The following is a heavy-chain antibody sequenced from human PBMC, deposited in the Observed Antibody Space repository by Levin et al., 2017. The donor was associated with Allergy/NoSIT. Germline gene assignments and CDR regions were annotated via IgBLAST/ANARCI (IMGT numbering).Heavy chain of an antibody. Sequence: GESLKISCAASGFTFSSYAMSWVRQAPGKGLEWVSAISGSGGSTYYADSVKGRFTISRDNSKNTLYLQMNSLRAEDTAVYYCAKDGGYSDGPLDYWGQGTLVTVSS. J-gene: IGHJ4*02. D-gene: IGHD5-18*01. CDR2: ISGSGGST. CDR3: AKDGGYSDGPLDY. CDR1: GFTFSSYA. V-gene: IGHV3-23*01.